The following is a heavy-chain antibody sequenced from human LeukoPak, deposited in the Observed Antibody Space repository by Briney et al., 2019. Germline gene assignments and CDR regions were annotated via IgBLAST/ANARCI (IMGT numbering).Heavy chain of an antibody. CDR3: ARDWYSSGWYLDY. CDR2: IIPILGIA. Sequence: HAASVKVSCKASGGTFSGYTISWVRQAPGQGLEWMGRIIPILGIANYAQKFQGRVTITADKSTSTAYMELSSLRSEDTAVYYCARDWYSSGWYLDYWGQGTLVTVSS. V-gene: IGHV1-69*04. CDR1: GGTFSGYT. D-gene: IGHD6-19*01. J-gene: IGHJ4*02.